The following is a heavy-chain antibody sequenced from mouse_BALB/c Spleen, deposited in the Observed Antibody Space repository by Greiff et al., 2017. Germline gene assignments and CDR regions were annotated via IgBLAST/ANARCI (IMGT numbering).Heavy chain of an antibody. CDR2: ISTYYGDA. CDR1: GYTFTDYA. CDR3: AKEGNEMDY. V-gene: IGHV1S137*01. Sequence: VQLQQSGAELVRPGVSVKISCKGSGYTFTDYAMHWVKQSHAKSLEWIGVISTYYGDASYNQKFKGKATMTVDKSSSTAYMELARLTSEDSAIYYCAKEGNEMDYWGQGTSVTVSS. J-gene: IGHJ4*01.